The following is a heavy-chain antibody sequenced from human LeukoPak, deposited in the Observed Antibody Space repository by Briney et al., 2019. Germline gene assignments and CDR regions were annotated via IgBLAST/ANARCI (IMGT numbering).Heavy chain of an antibody. CDR1: GFTFSSYG. Sequence: GGSLRLSCAASGFTFSSYGMSWVRQAPGKGLEWGSSISTSSNYIYYADSVKGRFTISRDNAKNSLYLQMNSLRAEDTAVYYCARDPEGVVTQFEYWGQGTLVTVSS. CDR2: ISTSSNYI. V-gene: IGHV3-21*01. D-gene: IGHD3-3*01. J-gene: IGHJ4*02. CDR3: ARDPEGVVTQFEY.